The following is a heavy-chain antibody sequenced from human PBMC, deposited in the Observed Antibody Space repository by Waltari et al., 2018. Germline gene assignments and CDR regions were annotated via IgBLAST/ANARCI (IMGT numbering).Heavy chain of an antibody. Sequence: QVQLQQWGDGRLKPSETLSLSCAGTGGSFSENYYSWVRQAPGKGLEWIGEINYSGNTKYNPSLGSRVTISVDTSKSQFSLEMRSMTAADTAIFYCARHRGGSNGIDYWGQGTLVTVSS. CDR1: GGSFSENY. V-gene: IGHV4-34*01. CDR3: ARHRGGSNGIDY. J-gene: IGHJ4*02. D-gene: IGHD2-8*01. CDR2: INYSGNT.